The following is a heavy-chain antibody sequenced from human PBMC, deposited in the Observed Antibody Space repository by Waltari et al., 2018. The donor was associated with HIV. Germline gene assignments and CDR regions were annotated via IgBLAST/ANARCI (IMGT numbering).Heavy chain of an antibody. D-gene: IGHD4-17*01. CDR2: IIPILGIA. V-gene: IGHV1-69*04. CDR3: ARESRTVTTSGVGY. Sequence: QVQLVQSGAEVKKPGSSVKVSCKASGGTFSSYALSWVRQAPGQGLEWMGRIIPILGIANYAQKFQGRVTITADKSTSTAYMELSSLRSEDTAVYYCARESRTVTTSGVGYWGQGTLVTVSS. J-gene: IGHJ4*02. CDR1: GGTFSSYA.